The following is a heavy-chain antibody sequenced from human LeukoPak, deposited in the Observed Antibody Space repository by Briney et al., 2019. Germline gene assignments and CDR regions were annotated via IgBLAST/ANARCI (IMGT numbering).Heavy chain of an antibody. V-gene: IGHV3-11*06. D-gene: IGHD6-13*01. Sequence: GGSLRLSCAASGFTFSDYYMSWIRQAPGKGLEWVSYISSSSSYTNYADSVKGRFTISRDNAKNSLYLQMNSLRAEDTAVYYCARTYSSSWSLNRLFGSFDYWGQGTLVTVSS. J-gene: IGHJ4*02. CDR1: GFTFSDYY. CDR2: ISSSSSYT. CDR3: ARTYSSSWSLNRLFGSFDY.